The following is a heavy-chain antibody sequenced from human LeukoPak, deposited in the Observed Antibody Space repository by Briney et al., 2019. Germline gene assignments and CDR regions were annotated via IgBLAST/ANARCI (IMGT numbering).Heavy chain of an antibody. D-gene: IGHD1-7*01. CDR2: IDNSGANI. V-gene: IGHV3-23*01. Sequence: GGSLRLSCAASGFTFSTFGMSWVRQAPGKGLEWVSAIDNSGANIYYADSVKGRFTISRDNSKNTLYLQMNSLRAEDTAVYYCAKRGLSGTKEFDYWGQGTLVTVSS. J-gene: IGHJ4*02. CDR1: GFTFSTFG. CDR3: AKRGLSGTKEFDY.